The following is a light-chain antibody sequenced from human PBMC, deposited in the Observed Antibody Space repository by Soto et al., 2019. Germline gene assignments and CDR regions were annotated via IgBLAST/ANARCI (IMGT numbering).Light chain of an antibody. CDR3: QQYSSYWT. V-gene: IGKV3-20*01. Sequence: EIVLTQSPGTLSLSPGERATLSCRASQSVSNNYLAWYQQKPGQSPRLLTYGSFPRATGIPARFSGSGSGTEFTLTISSLQPDYFATYYCQQYSSYWTFGRGTKVDIK. J-gene: IGKJ1*01. CDR1: QSVSNNY. CDR2: GSF.